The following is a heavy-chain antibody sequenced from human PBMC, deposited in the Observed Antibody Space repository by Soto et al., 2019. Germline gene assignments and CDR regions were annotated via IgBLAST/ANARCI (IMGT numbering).Heavy chain of an antibody. CDR3: ARESAAVVAAKDY. CDR1: GFIFSSYS. J-gene: IGHJ4*02. V-gene: IGHV3-21*01. CDR2: ISSSSRNI. D-gene: IGHD2-15*01. Sequence: XVSLRLCCAASGFIFSSYSMNWVRQAPGKGLEWVASISSSSRNIYYADSVKGRFTISRDNAKNSLYLQMNTLRADDTAVYYCARESAAVVAAKDYWGQGTLVTVPS.